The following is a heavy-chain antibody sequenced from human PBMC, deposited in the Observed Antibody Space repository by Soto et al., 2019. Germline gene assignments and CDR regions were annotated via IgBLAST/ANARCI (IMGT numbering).Heavy chain of an antibody. Sequence: SVKVSCKASGFTSTSSAVQWVRQARGQRLEWIGWIVVGSGNTNYAQKFQERVTITRDMSTSTAYMELSSLRSEDTAVYYCAAAPYYYDSSGYYYFAFDIWGQGTMVTVSS. CDR1: GFTSTSSA. CDR3: AAAPYYYDSSGYYYFAFDI. D-gene: IGHD3-22*01. V-gene: IGHV1-58*01. J-gene: IGHJ3*02. CDR2: IVVGSGNT.